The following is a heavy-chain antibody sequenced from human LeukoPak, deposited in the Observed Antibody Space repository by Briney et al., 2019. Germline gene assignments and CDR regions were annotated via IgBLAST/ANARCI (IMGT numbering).Heavy chain of an antibody. V-gene: IGHV1-46*01. Sequence: ASVKVSCKASGYTFIIYYIHWVRQAPGQGLEWMGIINPSGGSTSYAEKFQGRVTMTRDMSTSTVYMELSSLRSEDTAVYYCARAMVGAGEFDYWGQGTLVTVSS. CDR2: INPSGGST. D-gene: IGHD2-15*01. J-gene: IGHJ4*02. CDR3: ARAMVGAGEFDY. CDR1: GYTFIIYY.